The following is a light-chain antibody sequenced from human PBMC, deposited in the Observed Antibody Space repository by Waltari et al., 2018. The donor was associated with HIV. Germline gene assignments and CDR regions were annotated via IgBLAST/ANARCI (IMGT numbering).Light chain of an antibody. CDR1: SIDGSGYHY. V-gene: IGLV2-11*01. CDR2: DVS. J-gene: IGLJ2*01. CDR3: CSYAGSYVV. Sequence: QSARTQPSSVSRSPGQSVPISYTGTSIDGSGYHYVSWYQQPPDKTPKLMIYDVSTRPSGVSDRFSGSKSGNTASLTISGLQAEDEADYYFCSYAGSYVVFGGGTKLTVL.